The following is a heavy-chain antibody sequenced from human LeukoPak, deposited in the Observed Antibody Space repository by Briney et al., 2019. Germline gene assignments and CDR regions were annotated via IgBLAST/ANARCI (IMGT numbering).Heavy chain of an antibody. D-gene: IGHD2-21*01. Sequence: PSETLSLTCTVSGGSISSSSYYWGGIRQPPGKGLEWIGSIYYSGSTYYNPSLKSRVTISVDTSKNQFSLKLSSVTAADTAVYYCAREGDALKGNAFDIWGQGTMVTVSS. V-gene: IGHV4-39*02. CDR1: GGSISSSSYY. J-gene: IGHJ3*02. CDR2: IYYSGST. CDR3: AREGDALKGNAFDI.